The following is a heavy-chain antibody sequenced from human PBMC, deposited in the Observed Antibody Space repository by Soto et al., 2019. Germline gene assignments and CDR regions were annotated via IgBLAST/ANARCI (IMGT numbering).Heavy chain of an antibody. Sequence: QLQLQESGPGLVKPSETLSLTCTVSGVSISSSNYHWGWIRQPPGKGLEWIGSIYYTGSTHYNPSLKSQVPVSADTSKNQFSLRLSSVIAADTAVYYCARHEFHTQISGTYLDSWGQGTLVTVSS. CDR1: GVSISSSNYH. CDR3: ARHEFHTQISGTYLDS. J-gene: IGHJ4*02. D-gene: IGHD3-10*01. CDR2: IYYTGST. V-gene: IGHV4-39*01.